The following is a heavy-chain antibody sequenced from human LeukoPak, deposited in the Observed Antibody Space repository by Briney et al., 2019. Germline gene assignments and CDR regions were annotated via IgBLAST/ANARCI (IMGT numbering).Heavy chain of an antibody. CDR3: ARVSHVVFAFDI. D-gene: IGHD2-8*02. J-gene: IGHJ3*02. Sequence: SETLSLTCAVYGGSFSGYYWSWIRQPPGKGLEWIGEINHSGSTNYNPSLKSRVTISVDTSKNQFSLKLSSVTAADTAVYYCARVSHVVFAFDIWGQGTMVTVSS. CDR1: GGSFSGYY. CDR2: INHSGST. V-gene: IGHV4-34*01.